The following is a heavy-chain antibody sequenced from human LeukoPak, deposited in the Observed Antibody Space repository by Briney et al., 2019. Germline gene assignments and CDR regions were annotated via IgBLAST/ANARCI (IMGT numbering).Heavy chain of an antibody. J-gene: IGHJ4*02. CDR3: AKAAQYYYDSSGYYPLDY. V-gene: IGHV3-30*18. D-gene: IGHD3-22*01. CDR2: ISYDGSNK. Sequence: XXRQAPGXGXEWVAVISYDGSNKYYADSVKGRFTISRDNSKNTLYLQMNSLRAEDTAVYYCAKAAQYYYDSSGYYPLDYWGQGTLVTVSS.